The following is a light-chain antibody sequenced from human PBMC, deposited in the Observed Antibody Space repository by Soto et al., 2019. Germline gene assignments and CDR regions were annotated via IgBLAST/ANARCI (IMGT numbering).Light chain of an antibody. CDR2: DVS. CDR1: SSDVGGYNY. CDR3: SSYTSSSTLNV. J-gene: IGLJ1*01. V-gene: IGLV2-14*01. Sequence: QSALTQPASVSGSPGQSITISCTGTSSDVGGYNYVSWYQQHPGKAPKLMIYDVSNRPSGVSNRFSGSKSGNTASLTTSGLHADDDADYYCSSYTSSSTLNVFGTGTKLTVL.